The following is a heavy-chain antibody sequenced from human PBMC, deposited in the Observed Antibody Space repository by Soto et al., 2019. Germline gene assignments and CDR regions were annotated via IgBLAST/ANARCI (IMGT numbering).Heavy chain of an antibody. J-gene: IGHJ4*02. CDR3: AKDYYDSSGYYISGFSGDY. CDR2: IWYDGSNK. Sequence: LRLSCAASGFTFSSYGMLWVRQAPGKGLEWVAVIWYDGSNKYYADSVKGRFTISRDNSKNTLYLQMNSLRAEDTAVYYCAKDYYDSSGYYISGFSGDYWGQGTLVTVSS. CDR1: GFTFSSYG. D-gene: IGHD3-22*01. V-gene: IGHV3-33*06.